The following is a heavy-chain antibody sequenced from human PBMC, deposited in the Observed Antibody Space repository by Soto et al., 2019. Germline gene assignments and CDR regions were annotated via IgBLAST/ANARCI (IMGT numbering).Heavy chain of an antibody. D-gene: IGHD6-13*01. CDR3: ATPGGGYNRDYYGMDV. V-gene: IGHV4-31*03. CDR2: IYYSGST. J-gene: IGHJ6*02. Sequence: QVQLQESGPGLVKPSQTLSLTCTVSGGSISSGGYYWSWIRQHPGKGLEWIGYIYYSGSTYYNPSLKSRVTISEDTSKNQFSLKLSSVTAADTAVYYCATPGGGYNRDYYGMDVWGQGTTVTVSS. CDR1: GGSISSGGYY.